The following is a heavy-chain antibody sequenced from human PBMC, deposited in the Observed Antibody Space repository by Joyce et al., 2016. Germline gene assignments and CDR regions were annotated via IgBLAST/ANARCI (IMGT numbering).Heavy chain of an antibody. J-gene: IGHJ4*02. D-gene: IGHD4-23*01. Sequence: EVQLVESGGGLVQPGGSLRLSGAASGFTFSSYWLYWVRQAPGKGLGWVSRIKRDGRSTTYADSVKGRFTISRDNAKNTLYLQMNSLRAEDTAVYYCARLRRWSGPSDCWGQGTLVTVSS. CDR3: ARLRRWSGPSDC. CDR1: GFTFSSYW. V-gene: IGHV3-74*03. CDR2: IKRDGRST.